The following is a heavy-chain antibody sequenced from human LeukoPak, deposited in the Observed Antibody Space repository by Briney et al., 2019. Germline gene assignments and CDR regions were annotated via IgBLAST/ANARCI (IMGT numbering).Heavy chain of an antibody. CDR2: MWFDGSQK. CDR3: ARDSFYYDSSGLFDY. Sequence: QSGGSLRLSCAASGFTFSNYGLHWVRQAPGKGLEWLAVMWFDGSQKYYADSVKGRFTISRDNAKNSLHLQMNSLRAEDTAVYYCARDSFYYDSSGLFDYWGQGTLVTVSS. J-gene: IGHJ4*02. CDR1: GFTFSNYG. D-gene: IGHD3-22*01. V-gene: IGHV3-33*01.